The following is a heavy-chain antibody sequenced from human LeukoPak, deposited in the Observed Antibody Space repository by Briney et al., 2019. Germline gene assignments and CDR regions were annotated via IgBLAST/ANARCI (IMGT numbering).Heavy chain of an antibody. Sequence: SETLSLTCTVSGVSISSYYWSWIRQPPGKGLEWIGYIYYSGSTNYNPSLMSRVTISVDTSKNQFSLKLSSVTAADTAVYYCARGDTRWLQSRGWFDPWGQGTLVTVSS. J-gene: IGHJ5*02. CDR3: ARGDTRWLQSRGWFDP. CDR1: GVSISSYY. V-gene: IGHV4-59*01. D-gene: IGHD5-24*01. CDR2: IYYSGST.